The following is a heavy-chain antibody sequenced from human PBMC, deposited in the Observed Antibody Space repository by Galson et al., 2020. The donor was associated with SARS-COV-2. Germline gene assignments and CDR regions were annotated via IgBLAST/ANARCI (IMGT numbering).Heavy chain of an antibody. CDR2: IYYSGST. J-gene: IGHJ6*03. V-gene: IGHV4-59*01. CDR3: ARAEYSSSSCYYYMDV. Sequence: SETLSLTCTVSGGSISSYYWSWIRQPPGKGLEWIGYIYYSGSTNYNPSLKSRVTISVDTSKNQFSLKLSSVTAADTAVYYCARAEYSSSSCYYYMDVWGKGTTVTVSS. CDR1: GGSISSYY. D-gene: IGHD6-6*01.